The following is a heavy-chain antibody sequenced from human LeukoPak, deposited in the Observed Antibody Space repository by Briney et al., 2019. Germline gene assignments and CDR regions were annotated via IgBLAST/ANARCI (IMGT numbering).Heavy chain of an antibody. V-gene: IGHV3-30*02. Sequence: GGSLRLSCAASGFTFSSYAMHWVRQAPGKGLEWVAFIRYDGNNKYYADSVKGRFTISRDNSKNTLYLQMNSLKTEDTAVYYCAKDLRAAGFYYFDYWGQGTLVTVSS. CDR2: IRYDGNNK. D-gene: IGHD6-13*01. J-gene: IGHJ4*02. CDR3: AKDLRAAGFYYFDY. CDR1: GFTFSSYA.